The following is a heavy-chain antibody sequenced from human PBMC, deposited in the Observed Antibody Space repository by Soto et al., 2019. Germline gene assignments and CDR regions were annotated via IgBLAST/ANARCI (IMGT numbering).Heavy chain of an antibody. CDR3: ARDRKGTGTTGYYYYYYMDV. J-gene: IGHJ6*03. Sequence: QVQLVQSGAEVKKPGSSVKVSCKASGGTFSSYTISWVRQAPGQGLEWMGRIIPILGIANYAQKFQGRVTITADKSTSTAYMEPSSLQYEDKAVYYCARDRKGTGTTGYYYYYYMDVWGKGTTVTVSS. V-gene: IGHV1-69*08. CDR2: IIPILGIA. CDR1: GGTFSSYT. D-gene: IGHD1-7*01.